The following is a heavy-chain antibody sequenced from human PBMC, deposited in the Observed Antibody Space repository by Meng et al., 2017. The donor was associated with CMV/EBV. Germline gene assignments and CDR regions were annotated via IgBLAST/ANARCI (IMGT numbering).Heavy chain of an antibody. J-gene: IGHJ4*02. V-gene: IGHV1-2*02. D-gene: IGHD6-19*01. CDR2: VNSNNDAT. CDR1: GLPFSDDY. CDR3: VRSSGWSLFDY. Sequence: QVQPVQSGAEKKKPWALVEGSCTSSGLPFSDDYIHWVRQAPGQGLEWMGWVNSNNDATNYARKFQGRVSMTRDTSISTAHMELSRLMSDDTAVYYCVRSSGWSLFDYWGQGTLVTVSS.